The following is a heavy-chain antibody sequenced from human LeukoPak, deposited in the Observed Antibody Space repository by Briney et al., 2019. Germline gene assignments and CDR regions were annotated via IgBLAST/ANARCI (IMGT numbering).Heavy chain of an antibody. CDR1: GYTFTGYY. J-gene: IGHJ3*02. Sequence: ASVKVSCKASGYTFTGYYMHWVRQAPGQGLEWMGWISAYNGNAKYAQKLQGRVTMTTDTSTSTAYMELRSLRSDDTAVYYCASLKSYYDSSGYLVTDAFDMWGQGTMVIVSS. D-gene: IGHD3-22*01. V-gene: IGHV1-18*04. CDR2: ISAYNGNA. CDR3: ASLKSYYDSSGYLVTDAFDM.